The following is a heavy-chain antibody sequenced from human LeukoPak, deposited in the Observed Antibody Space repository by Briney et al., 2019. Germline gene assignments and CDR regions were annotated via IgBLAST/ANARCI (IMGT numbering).Heavy chain of an antibody. Sequence: VASVKVSCKASGYTFTGYYMHWVRQAPGQGLEWMGWINPNSGGTNYAQKFQGRVTMTRDTSISTAYMELSRLRSDDTAVYYCARGGSGWYRYYFDYWGQGTLVTVSP. D-gene: IGHD6-19*01. CDR1: GYTFTGYY. CDR2: INPNSGGT. V-gene: IGHV1-2*02. J-gene: IGHJ4*02. CDR3: ARGGSGWYRYYFDY.